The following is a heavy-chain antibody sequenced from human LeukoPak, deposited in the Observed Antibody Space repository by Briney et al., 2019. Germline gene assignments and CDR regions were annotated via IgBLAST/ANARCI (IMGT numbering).Heavy chain of an antibody. CDR3: ARGHSGYPDY. V-gene: IGHV1-8*03. D-gene: IGHD5-12*01. CDR2: MNPNSGDT. CDR1: GYTFTSCD. J-gene: IGHJ4*02. Sequence: ASVKVSCKASGYTFTSCDINWVRQATGQGLEWMGWMNPNSGDTGYAQNFQGRVTITRDTSITTAYMELSRLRSDDTAVYYCARGHSGYPDYWGQGTLVTVSS.